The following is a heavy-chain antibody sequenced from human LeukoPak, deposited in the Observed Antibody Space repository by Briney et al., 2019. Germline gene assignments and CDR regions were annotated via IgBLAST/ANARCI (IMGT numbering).Heavy chain of an antibody. CDR2: INPHSGGT. CDR1: GYTFTGYY. CDR3: SRLPSIAARPTRLDAFDS. J-gene: IGHJ3*02. Sequence: ASVKVSCKASGYTFTGYYMHWVRQAPGQELEWMGWINPHSGGTNYAQKLQGWVTMTRDTSISTTYMELSSLRADDAGVYHCSRLPSIAARPTRLDAFDSWVQATMVTVSS. D-gene: IGHD6-6*01. V-gene: IGHV1-2*04.